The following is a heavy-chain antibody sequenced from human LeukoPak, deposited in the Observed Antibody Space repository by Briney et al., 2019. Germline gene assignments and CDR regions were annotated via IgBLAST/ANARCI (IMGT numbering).Heavy chain of an antibody. CDR1: GYRFTTYA. CDR2: ISADNGDT. Sequence: ASVKVSCKPSGYRFTTYAITWARQAPGQGLEWLGWISADNGDTNYAQKLQGRVTMTTDTSTSTAYMELRSLTSDDTAMYYCASSSPGGTYHGDYWGQGTQVTVSS. V-gene: IGHV1-18*01. J-gene: IGHJ4*02. CDR3: ASSSPGGTYHGDY. D-gene: IGHD3-16*01.